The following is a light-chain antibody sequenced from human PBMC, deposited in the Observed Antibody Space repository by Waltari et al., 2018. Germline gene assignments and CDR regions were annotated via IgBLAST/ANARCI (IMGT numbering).Light chain of an antibody. Sequence: DIQMTQSPSSLSASVGDRVTITCRASQGISNSLAWYQQKPGKAPKLLLYAASRLESGVPSRFSGSGSGTDYTLTISSLQHEDFATYYCQQYYSTPKWTFGQGTKVEIK. CDR1: QGISNS. CDR3: QQYYSTPKWT. CDR2: AAS. V-gene: IGKV1-NL1*01. J-gene: IGKJ1*01.